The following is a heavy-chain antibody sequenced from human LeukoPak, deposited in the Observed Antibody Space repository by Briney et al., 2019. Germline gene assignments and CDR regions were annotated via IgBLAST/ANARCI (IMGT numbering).Heavy chain of an antibody. CDR2: INHSGST. J-gene: IGHJ3*02. CDR1: GGSISSYY. CDR3: ARRRYFDWLLDAFDI. V-gene: IGHV4-34*01. Sequence: SETLSLTCTVSGGSISSYYWSWIRQPPGKGLEWIGEINHSGSTNYNPSLKSRVTISVDTSKNQFSLKLSSVTAADTAVYYCARRRYFDWLLDAFDIWGQGTMVTVSS. D-gene: IGHD3-9*01.